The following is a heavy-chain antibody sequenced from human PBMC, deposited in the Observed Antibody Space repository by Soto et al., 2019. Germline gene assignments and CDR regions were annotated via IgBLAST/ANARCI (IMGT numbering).Heavy chain of an antibody. J-gene: IGHJ3*02. CDR2: INPSGGST. V-gene: IGHV1-46*03. Sequence: QVQLVQSGAEVKKPGASVKVSCRASGYTFTSYYMHWVRQAPGQGLEWMGIINPSGGSTSYAQKFQGRVTMTRDTSTSTVYMELSSLRSEDTAVYYCARDEAAGNAFDIWGQGTMVTVSS. D-gene: IGHD6-13*01. CDR1: GYTFTSYY. CDR3: ARDEAAGNAFDI.